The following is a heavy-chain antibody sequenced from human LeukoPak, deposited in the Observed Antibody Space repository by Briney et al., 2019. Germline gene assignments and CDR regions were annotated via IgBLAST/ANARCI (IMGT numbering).Heavy chain of an antibody. D-gene: IGHD3-10*01. V-gene: IGHV3-7*01. J-gene: IGHJ4*02. CDR1: GFTFSSYA. CDR2: IKQDGSEK. CDR3: ARDGWFGRYFDY. Sequence: GGSLRLSCAASGFTFSSYAMSWVRQAPGKGLEWVANIKQDGSEKYYVDSVKGRFTISRDNAKNSLYLQMNSLRAEDTAVYYCARDGWFGRYFDYWGQGTLVTVSS.